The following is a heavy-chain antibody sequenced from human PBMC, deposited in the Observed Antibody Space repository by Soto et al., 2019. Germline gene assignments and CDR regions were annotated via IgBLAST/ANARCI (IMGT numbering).Heavy chain of an antibody. CDR2: IDPSDSQT. Sequence: PGESLKISCKGSGYSFAGYWITWVRQKPGKGLEWMGRIDPSDSQTYYSPSFRGHVTISATKSITTVFLQWSSLRASDTAMYYCARDLDGWNYASWFDPWGQGTLVTVSS. J-gene: IGHJ5*02. CDR3: ARDLDGWNYASWFDP. V-gene: IGHV5-10-1*01. D-gene: IGHD1-7*01. CDR1: GYSFAGYW.